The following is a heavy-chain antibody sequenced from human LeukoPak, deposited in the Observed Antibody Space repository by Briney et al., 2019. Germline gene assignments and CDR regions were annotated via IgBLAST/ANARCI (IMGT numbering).Heavy chain of an antibody. CDR3: ASTASVQPSFFDY. Sequence: GASVKVSCKASGGTFSRYAISWVRQAPGQGLEWMGGIIPIFGTANYAQKFQGRVTITADESTSTAYMELSSLRSEDTAVYYCASTASVQPSFFDYWGQGPLVTVSS. CDR2: IIPIFGTA. V-gene: IGHV1-69*01. D-gene: IGHD3-16*02. J-gene: IGHJ4*02. CDR1: GGTFSRYA.